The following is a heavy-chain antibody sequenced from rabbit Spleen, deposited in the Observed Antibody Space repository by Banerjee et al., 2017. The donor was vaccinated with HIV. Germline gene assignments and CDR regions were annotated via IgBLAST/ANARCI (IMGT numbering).Heavy chain of an antibody. J-gene: IGHJ4*01. CDR1: GFSFSNNYV. V-gene: IGHV1S45*01. CDR3: ARELTGVIGWNFGL. Sequence: QEQLVESGGGLVKPEGSLKLTCTASGFSFSNNYVMCWVRQAPGKGLEWIACINAIVGKAAHANWAKGPSSFNNSSPTTVSMQMISQPAADTAIYVCARELTGVIGWNFGLWGQGTLVTVS. D-gene: IGHD1-1*01. CDR2: INAIVGKA.